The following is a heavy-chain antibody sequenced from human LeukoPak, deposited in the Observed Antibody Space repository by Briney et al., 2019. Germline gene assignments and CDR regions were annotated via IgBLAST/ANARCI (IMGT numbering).Heavy chain of an antibody. J-gene: IGHJ3*02. V-gene: IGHV3-53*04. CDR1: GFTVSSNY. D-gene: IGHD3-22*01. CDR2: IYSGGST. Sequence: GGSLRLSCAASGFTVSSNYMSWVRQAPGKGLEWVSVIYSGGSTYYADSVKGRFTISRHNSKNTLYLQINSLRAEDTAVYYCARGSYDSSGYYSRAFDIWGQGTMVTVSS. CDR3: ARGSYDSSGYYSRAFDI.